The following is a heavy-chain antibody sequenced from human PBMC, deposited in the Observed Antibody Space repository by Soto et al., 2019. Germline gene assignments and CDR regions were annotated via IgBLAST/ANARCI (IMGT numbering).Heavy chain of an antibody. CDR1: GYTFTSYG. J-gene: IGHJ4*02. V-gene: IGHV1-18*01. D-gene: IGHD3-22*01. Sequence: QVQLVQSGAEVKKPGASVKVSCKASGYTFTSYGISWVRQAPGQGLEWMGWISAYNGNTNYAQKLQGRVTMTTDTSTSTAYMELRSLRSDDTAVYYCARAHYYYDSSGYLSYYFDYWGQGTLVTVSS. CDR3: ARAHYYYDSSGYLSYYFDY. CDR2: ISAYNGNT.